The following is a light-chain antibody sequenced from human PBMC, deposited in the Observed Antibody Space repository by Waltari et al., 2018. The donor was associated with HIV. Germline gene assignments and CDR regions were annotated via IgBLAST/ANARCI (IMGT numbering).Light chain of an antibody. CDR1: DSDFGLYNF. CDR3: ASFTGDHTLL. Sequence: SAVTQPASVSWLPGQSITIFCTGDDSDFGLYNFVSLYQHHPGTLPRLILYDVDSRASGISHRFSGSMSGHTASLNISGLRAEDEADYYCASFTGDHTLLFGGGTKVTVL. J-gene: IGLJ2*01. CDR2: DVD. V-gene: IGLV2-14*01.